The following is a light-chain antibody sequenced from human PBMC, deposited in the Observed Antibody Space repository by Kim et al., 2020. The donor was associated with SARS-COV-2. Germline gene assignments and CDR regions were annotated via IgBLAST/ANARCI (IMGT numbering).Light chain of an antibody. CDR3: QQYDNLPYT. V-gene: IGKV1-33*01. J-gene: IGKJ2*01. Sequence: STSGGDRVTITCQASQDIRTYLNWYQQKPGKAPKLLIYDASNLETGVPSRFSGSGSETDFTFTINSLQPEDIATYYCQQYDNLPYTFGQGTKLEI. CDR2: DAS. CDR1: QDIRTY.